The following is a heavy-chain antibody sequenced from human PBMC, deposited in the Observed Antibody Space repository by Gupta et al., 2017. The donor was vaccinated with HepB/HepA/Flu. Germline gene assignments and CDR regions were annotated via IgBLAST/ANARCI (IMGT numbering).Heavy chain of an antibody. J-gene: IGHJ4*02. CDR3: AKDLGVPEGGGGGPDY. D-gene: IGHD3-16*01. CDR2: ITYDGNNK. V-gene: IGHV3-30*18. Sequence: QVQLVESGGGVVQPGRSLRLSCAASGFTFSSYGMHWVRQAPGKGLGWVAVITYDGNNKNYADPVKGRFTISRENSKNTLYLQMNSLRAEDTAVYYWAKDLGVPEGGGGGPDYWGQGTLVTVSS. CDR1: GFTFSSYG.